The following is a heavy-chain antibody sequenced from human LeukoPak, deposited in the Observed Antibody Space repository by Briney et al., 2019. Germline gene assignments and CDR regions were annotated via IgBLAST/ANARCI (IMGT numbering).Heavy chain of an antibody. CDR2: IYYSGST. CDR1: GGSISSSSYY. Sequence: SETLSLTCTVSGGSISSSSYYWGWIRQPPGKGLEWIGSIYYSGSTYYNPSLKSRVTISVDTSKNQFSLKLSSVTAADTAVHYCARIIAAAGTPLFDYWGQGTLVTVSS. J-gene: IGHJ4*02. V-gene: IGHV4-39*01. CDR3: ARIIAAAGTPLFDY. D-gene: IGHD6-13*01.